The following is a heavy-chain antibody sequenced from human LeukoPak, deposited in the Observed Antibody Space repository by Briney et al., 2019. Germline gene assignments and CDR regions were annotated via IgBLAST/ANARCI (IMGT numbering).Heavy chain of an antibody. J-gene: IGHJ4*02. D-gene: IGHD3-10*01. V-gene: IGHV3-15*01. CDR3: TADGGNAYGLDH. Sequence: KSGGSLRLSCAASGFTFSTYSMNWVRQAPGKGLEWVGRIKSKTDGGTTDYAAPVKGRFTISRDDSKSTLYLQMNSLKTEDTALYYCTADGGNAYGLDHWGQGTLVTVSS. CDR1: GFTFSTYS. CDR2: IKSKTDGGTT.